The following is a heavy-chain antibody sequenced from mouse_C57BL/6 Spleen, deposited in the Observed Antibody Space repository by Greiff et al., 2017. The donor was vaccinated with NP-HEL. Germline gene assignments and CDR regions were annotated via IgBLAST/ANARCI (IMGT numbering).Heavy chain of an antibody. J-gene: IGHJ4*01. V-gene: IGHV14-2*01. CDR3: ASAYYSNYGAMDY. CDR2: IDPEDGET. D-gene: IGHD2-5*01. CDR1: GFNIKDYY. Sequence: EVQLKQSGAELVKPGASVKLSCTASGFNIKDYYMHWVKQRTEQGLEWIGRIDPEDGETKYAPKFPGKATITADTSSNTAYLQLSSLTSEDTAVYYCASAYYSNYGAMDYWGQGTSVTVSS.